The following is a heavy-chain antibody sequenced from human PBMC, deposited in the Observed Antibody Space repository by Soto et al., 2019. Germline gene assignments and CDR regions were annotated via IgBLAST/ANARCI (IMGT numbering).Heavy chain of an antibody. CDR2: IIPIFGTA. D-gene: IGHD1-1*01. CDR3: ARNGRTGTLYYSGMDV. Sequence: QVQLVQSGAEVKKPGSSVKVSCKASGGTFSSYAISWVRQAPGQGLEWMGGIIPIFGTANYAQKFQGRVTITADESTGTPSMELGSLRSEDTAVYYCARNGRTGTLYYSGMDVWGQGTTVTVSS. V-gene: IGHV1-69*12. J-gene: IGHJ6*02. CDR1: GGTFSSYA.